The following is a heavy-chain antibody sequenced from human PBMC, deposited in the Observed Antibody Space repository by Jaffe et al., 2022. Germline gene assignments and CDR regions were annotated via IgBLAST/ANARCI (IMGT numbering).Heavy chain of an antibody. CDR2: ISGSGGST. CDR3: AKDQRYSSSWYYFDY. CDR1: GFTFNSYA. Sequence: EVQLLESGGGLVQPGGSLRLSCAASGFTFNSYAMSWVRQAPGKGLEWVSAISGSGGSTRYADSVRGRFTISRDNSKNTLYLQMNSLRGEDTAVYYCAKDQRYSSSWYYFDYWGQGTLVTVSS. D-gene: IGHD6-13*01. J-gene: IGHJ4*02. V-gene: IGHV3-23*01.